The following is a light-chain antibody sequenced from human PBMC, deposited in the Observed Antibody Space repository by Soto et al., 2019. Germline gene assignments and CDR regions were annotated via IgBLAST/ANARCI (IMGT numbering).Light chain of an antibody. Sequence: DIQMTQSPSSLSASVGDRVTISCRASQSISNYLNWYQQKPGKAPKLLIYAASSLQSGAPSRFSGSGSGTDFTLTISSLQVEDFATYYCQQSYSTPWTFGQGTKVDIK. CDR1: QSISNY. CDR3: QQSYSTPWT. V-gene: IGKV1-39*01. J-gene: IGKJ1*01. CDR2: AAS.